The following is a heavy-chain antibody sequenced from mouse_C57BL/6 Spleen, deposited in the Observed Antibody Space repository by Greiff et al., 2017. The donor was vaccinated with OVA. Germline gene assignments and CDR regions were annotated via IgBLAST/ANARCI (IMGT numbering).Heavy chain of an antibody. Sequence: QVQLQQPGAELVKPGASVKLSCKASGYTFTSYWMHWVKQRPGRGLEWIGRIDPNSGGTKYNEKFKSKATLTVDKPSSTAYMQLSRLTSEDSAVYCCARSYYDYDDAMDCWGQGASVTVSS. CDR2: IDPNSGGT. D-gene: IGHD2-4*01. CDR1: GYTFTSYW. CDR3: ARSYYDYDDAMDC. J-gene: IGHJ4*01. V-gene: IGHV1-72*01.